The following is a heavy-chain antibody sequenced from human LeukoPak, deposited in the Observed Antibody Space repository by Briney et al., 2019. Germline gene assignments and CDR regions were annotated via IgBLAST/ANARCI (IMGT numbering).Heavy chain of an antibody. V-gene: IGHV4-61*01. D-gene: IGHD2-2*01. CDR3: ARGDCSSTSCYYRSRFNWLDP. J-gene: IGHJ5*02. CDR2: IDNSGST. Sequence: SETLSLTCTVSGGSANSGSYLWSWLRQPPGKGLEWIGNIDNSGSTNYNPSLKSRVTISVDTSKNQFSLKLISVTALDTAVYYCARGDCSSTSCYYRSRFNWLDPWGQGTLVTVSS. CDR1: GGSANSGSYL.